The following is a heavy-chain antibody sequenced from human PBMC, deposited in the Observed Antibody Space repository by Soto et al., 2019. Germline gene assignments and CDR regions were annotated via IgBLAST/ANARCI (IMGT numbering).Heavy chain of an antibody. D-gene: IGHD2-2*02. Sequence: SETLSLTCAVSGYSISSGYYWGWIRQPPGKGLEWIGSVYDTGSTYYNPSLKSRVTISLDTSKNQFSLKLSSVTAADTAVYYCARETYVSTSCYNKVDYWGQGTLVTVSS. J-gene: IGHJ4*02. CDR1: GYSISSGYY. CDR3: ARETYVSTSCYNKVDY. CDR2: VYDTGST. V-gene: IGHV4-38-2*02.